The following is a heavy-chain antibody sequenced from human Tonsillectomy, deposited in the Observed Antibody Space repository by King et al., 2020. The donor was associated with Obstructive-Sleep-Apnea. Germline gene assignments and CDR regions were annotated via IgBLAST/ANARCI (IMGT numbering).Heavy chain of an antibody. V-gene: IGHV4-30-4*01. J-gene: IGHJ5*02. CDR2: IYYSGST. D-gene: IGHD3-9*01. CDR1: GGSISSGDYY. CDR3: ARGHYDILTGYYNEGWFDP. Sequence: QLQESGPGLVKPSQTLSLTCTVSGGSISSGDYYWSWIRQPPGKGLEWIGYIYYSGSTYYNPSLKRRVTISVDTSKNQFSPKLSSVTPADTAVYYCARGHYDILTGYYNEGWFDPWGQGTLVTVSS.